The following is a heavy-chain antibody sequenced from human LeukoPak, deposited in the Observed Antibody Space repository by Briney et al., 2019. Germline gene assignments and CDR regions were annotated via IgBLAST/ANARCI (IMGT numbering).Heavy chain of an antibody. CDR3: AKEIAAAGTGYYYYGMDV. CDR1: GSTFSSYG. D-gene: IGHD6-13*01. V-gene: IGHV3-30*18. CDR2: ISYDGSNK. J-gene: IGHJ6*02. Sequence: PGRSLRLSCAASGSTFSSYGMHWVRQAPGKGLEWVAVISYDGSNKYYADSVKGRFTISRDNSKNTLYLQMNSLRAEDTAVYYCAKEIAAAGTGYYYYGMDVWGQGTTVTVSS.